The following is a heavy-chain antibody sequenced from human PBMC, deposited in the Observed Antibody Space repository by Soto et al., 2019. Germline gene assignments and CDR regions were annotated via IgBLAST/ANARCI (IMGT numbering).Heavy chain of an antibody. Sequence: GGSLRLSCATSGFSFGGYAMSWVRQAPGKGLDWVSSISGSGAITYYTNSVKGRFTISRDNSKNTVYLQMNSLRAEDTAVYYCAKGSRGYTGYVFDYWGQGALVTVSS. CDR1: GFSFGGYA. J-gene: IGHJ4*02. D-gene: IGHD5-12*01. V-gene: IGHV3-23*01. CDR2: ISGSGAIT. CDR3: AKGSRGYTGYVFDY.